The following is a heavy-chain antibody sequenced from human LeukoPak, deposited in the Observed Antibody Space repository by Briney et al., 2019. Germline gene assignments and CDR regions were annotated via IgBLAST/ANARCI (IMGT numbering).Heavy chain of an antibody. CDR1: GYSLTELS. V-gene: IGHV1-24*01. CDR3: ATAKAIFGVVNFDY. J-gene: IGHJ4*02. CDR2: FDPEDGET. Sequence: ASVKVSCKVSGYSLTELSMHWVRQAPGKRLEWMGGFDPEDGETIYAQKFQGRVTMTEDTSTDTAYMELSSLRSEDTAVYYCATAKAIFGVVNFDYWGQGTLVTVSS. D-gene: IGHD3-3*01.